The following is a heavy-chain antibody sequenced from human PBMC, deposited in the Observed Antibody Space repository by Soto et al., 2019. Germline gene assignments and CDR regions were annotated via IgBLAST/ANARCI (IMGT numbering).Heavy chain of an antibody. CDR3: ARRGYYYDSSGYPSVWY. CDR2: IYYSGST. Sequence: QLQLQESGPGLVKPSETLSLTCTVSGGSISSSSYYWGWIRQPPGKGMEWIGSIYYSGSTYYNPSLKSRVTISVDTSKNQFSRKLSSVTAADTAVYSCARRGYYYDSSGYPSVWYWGQGTLVTVSS. V-gene: IGHV4-39*01. D-gene: IGHD3-22*01. J-gene: IGHJ4*02. CDR1: GGSISSSSYY.